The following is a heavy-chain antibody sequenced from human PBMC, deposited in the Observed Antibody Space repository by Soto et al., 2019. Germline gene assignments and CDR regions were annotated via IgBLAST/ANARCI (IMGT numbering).Heavy chain of an antibody. CDR3: TTEVGDFLNPNLDY. CDR2: DGATT. J-gene: IGHJ4*02. CDR1: GFPFSNAW. D-gene: IGHD1-26*01. Sequence: VQLVESGGGLVKPGGSLRLSCAASGFPFSNAWMTWVRQAPGKGLEWVCRDGATTNYAAPVKGRFTISRDASKNTLYLQMNSLKTEDTAVYYCTTEVGDFLNPNLDYWGQGTLVTVSS. V-gene: IGHV3-15*01.